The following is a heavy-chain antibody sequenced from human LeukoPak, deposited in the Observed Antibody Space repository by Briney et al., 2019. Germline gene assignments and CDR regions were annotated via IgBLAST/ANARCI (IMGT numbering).Heavy chain of an antibody. CDR1: GGTFSSYA. D-gene: IGHD6-19*01. CDR2: IIPIFGTA. Sequence: ASVKVSCKASGGTFSSYAISWVRQAPGQGLEWMGGIIPIFGTANYAQKFQGRVTINADESTSTAYMELSSLRSEDTAVYYCARGLQQWLRGSQFDYWGQGTLVTVSS. V-gene: IGHV1-69*01. J-gene: IGHJ4*02. CDR3: ARGLQQWLRGSQFDY.